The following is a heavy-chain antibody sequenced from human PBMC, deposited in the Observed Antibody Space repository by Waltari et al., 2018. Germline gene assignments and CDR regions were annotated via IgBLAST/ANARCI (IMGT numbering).Heavy chain of an antibody. CDR2: INPNSGGT. D-gene: IGHD6-13*01. CDR1: GYTFTAYY. Sequence: QVQLVQSGAEVKKPGASVKVSCKASGYTFTAYYMHWVRQAPGQGLEWLGRINPNSGGTNYAQKFQGRVTMTRDTSISAAYMELSSLTSDDTAVYYCATQGSSWNFDYWGQGTLVTVSS. CDR3: ATQGSSWNFDY. V-gene: IGHV1-2*06. J-gene: IGHJ4*02.